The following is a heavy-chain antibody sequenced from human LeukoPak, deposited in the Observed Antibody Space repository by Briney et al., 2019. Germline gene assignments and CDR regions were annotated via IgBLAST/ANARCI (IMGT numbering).Heavy chain of an antibody. CDR1: GYTFTNYV. D-gene: IGHD5-12*01. CDR2: INTNTGNP. CDR3: ARDRGYDNLSFDY. J-gene: IGHJ4*02. V-gene: IGHV7-4-1*02. Sequence: ASVKVSCKASGYTFTNYVMNWVRQAPGQGLEWVGWINTNTGNPTFAQDFTGRFVFSLDTSVTTAYLQINSLKTEDTAVYYCARDRGYDNLSFDYWGQGTLVTVSS.